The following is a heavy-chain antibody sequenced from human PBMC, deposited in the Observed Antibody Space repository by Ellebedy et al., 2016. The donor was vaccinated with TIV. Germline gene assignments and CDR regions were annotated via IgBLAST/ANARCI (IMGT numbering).Heavy chain of an antibody. Sequence: ASVKVSCXASGGTFSSYAISWVRQAPGQGLEWMGWINPNSGGTNYAQKFQGWVTMTRDTSISTAYMELSRLRSDDTAVYYCARVTPGEGGFDYWGQGTLVTVSS. D-gene: IGHD7-27*01. CDR1: GGTFSSYA. CDR3: ARVTPGEGGFDY. J-gene: IGHJ4*02. CDR2: INPNSGGT. V-gene: IGHV1-2*04.